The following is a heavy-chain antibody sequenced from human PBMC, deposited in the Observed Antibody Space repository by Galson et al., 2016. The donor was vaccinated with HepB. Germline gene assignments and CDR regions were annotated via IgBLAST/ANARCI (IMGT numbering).Heavy chain of an antibody. V-gene: IGHV1-46*01. CDR2: INPRGGAT. Sequence: SVKVSCKASGYPFISYYIHWVRQAPGQGLEWMGIINPRGGATIYAQKFRGSVTMTRDTSTSTVYMNLSSLRSEDTAVDYCARLATVTTPAFDYWGQGTLVTVSS. CDR1: GYPFISYY. D-gene: IGHD4-11*01. J-gene: IGHJ4*02. CDR3: ARLATVTTPAFDY.